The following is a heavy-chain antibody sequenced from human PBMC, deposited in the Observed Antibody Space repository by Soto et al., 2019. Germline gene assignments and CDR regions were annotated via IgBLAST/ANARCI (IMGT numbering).Heavy chain of an antibody. CDR2: ISGSGGIT. CDR3: AKSLSASPNYFFDS. CDR1: GFPFSSYA. V-gene: IGHV3-23*01. J-gene: IGHJ4*02. D-gene: IGHD1-1*01. Sequence: GGSLRLSCAASGFPFSSYAMSWVRQAPGKGLEWVSGISGSGGITYYADSVKGRFAISRDNSKNTLYLQMNSLRADDTAVYFCAKSLSASPNYFFDSWGQGTLVTVSS.